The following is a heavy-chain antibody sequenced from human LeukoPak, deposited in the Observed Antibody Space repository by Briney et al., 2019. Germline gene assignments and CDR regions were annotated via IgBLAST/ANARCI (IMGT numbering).Heavy chain of an antibody. Sequence: SETLSLTCTVSGGSISGYYWSWIRQPPGKGLEWIAYIYYSGTTNYNPSLKSRVSLSVDTSKNQFSLKLSSVTAADTAVYYCXXXXXXXXXXXKYYYPMDVWGQGTTVTVSS. CDR2: IYYSGTT. CDR1: GGSISGYY. V-gene: IGHV4-59*08. CDR3: XXXXXXXXXXXKYYYPMDV. J-gene: IGHJ6*02.